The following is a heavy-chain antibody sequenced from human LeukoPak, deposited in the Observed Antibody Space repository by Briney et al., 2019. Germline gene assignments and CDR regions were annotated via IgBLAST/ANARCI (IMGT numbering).Heavy chain of an antibody. D-gene: IGHD6-19*01. CDR2: MNPDSGNT. J-gene: IGHJ4*02. CDR3: ARDWGGRRSGWYHFDY. CDR1: GYTFTSYG. V-gene: IGHV1-8*02. Sequence: ASVKVSCKASGYTFTSYGISWVQQATGQGLEWMGWMNPDSGNTGYAQKFQGRVTMTRNTSISTAYMELSSLRAEDTAVYYCARDWGGRRSGWYHFDYWGQGTLVTVSS.